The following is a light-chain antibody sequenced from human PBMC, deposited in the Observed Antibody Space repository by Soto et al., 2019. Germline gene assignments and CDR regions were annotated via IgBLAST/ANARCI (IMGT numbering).Light chain of an antibody. CDR1: RDISVY. CDR2: DAS. V-gene: IGKV1-33*01. CDR3: QQYDNLPPYT. Sequence: DIQMTQSPSSLSASLGDRVTITCQASRDISVYLNWYQQKPGKPPKLLVYDASNLQTGVPSRFSGSGSVTHFTFTISSLQPEDIATYYCQQYDNLPPYTFGQGTTLEIK. J-gene: IGKJ2*01.